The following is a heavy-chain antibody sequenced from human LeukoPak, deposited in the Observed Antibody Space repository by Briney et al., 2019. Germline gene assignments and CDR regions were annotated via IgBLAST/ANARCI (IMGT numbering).Heavy chain of an antibody. D-gene: IGHD6-19*01. CDR2: INPNSGGT. V-gene: IGHV1-2*02. Sequence: GASVKVSCKASGYTFTGYYMHWVRQAPGQGLEWMGWINPNSGGTNYAQKFQGRVTMTRDTSISTAYMELSRLRSDDTAVYYCATNKGGAVAGSGYWGQGTLVTVSS. CDR1: GYTFTGYY. CDR3: ATNKGGAVAGSGY. J-gene: IGHJ4*02.